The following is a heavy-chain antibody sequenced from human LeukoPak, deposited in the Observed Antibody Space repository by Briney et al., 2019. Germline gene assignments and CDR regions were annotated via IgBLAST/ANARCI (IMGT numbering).Heavy chain of an antibody. D-gene: IGHD3-10*01. V-gene: IGHV3-33*01. CDR1: GFAFSSYG. Sequence: GGSLRLSCAASGFAFSSYGMHWVRQAPGKGLEWVAVIWYDGSNKYYADSVKGRFTISRDNSKNTLYLQMNSLRAEDTAVYYCAREYGSGSSSFDYWGQGTLVTVSS. CDR3: AREYGSGSSSFDY. J-gene: IGHJ4*02. CDR2: IWYDGSNK.